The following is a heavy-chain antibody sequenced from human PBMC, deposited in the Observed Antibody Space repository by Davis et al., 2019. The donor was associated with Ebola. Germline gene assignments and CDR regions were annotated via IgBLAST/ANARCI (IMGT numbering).Heavy chain of an antibody. CDR2: IYPGDSDA. CDR1: GYTFAQYW. Sequence: KVSCKGSGYTFAQYWLGWVRQKPGSGLEWMGIIYPGDSDARYSPSVQGQFTFSVDKSTSTAYLQWSSLKASDTAVYYCTRRMVRDGLDVWGQGTTVTVSS. V-gene: IGHV5-51*01. J-gene: IGHJ6*02. D-gene: IGHD3-10*01. CDR3: TRRMVRDGLDV.